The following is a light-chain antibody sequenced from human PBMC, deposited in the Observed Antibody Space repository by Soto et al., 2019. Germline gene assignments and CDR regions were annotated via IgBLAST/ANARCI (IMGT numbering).Light chain of an antibody. CDR3: SYYSRSSTLV. J-gene: IGLJ1*01. V-gene: IGLV2-14*01. CDR1: SSDVGGYND. Sequence: QSALTQPASVSGSPGQSITIACTATSSDVGGYNDVSWYQQHPGTAPKLMIYDVSNRPSGVSNPFSGSKSGNTASLTISGVQAEEGNDYSCSYYSRSSTLVFGTGTKVTVL. CDR2: DVS.